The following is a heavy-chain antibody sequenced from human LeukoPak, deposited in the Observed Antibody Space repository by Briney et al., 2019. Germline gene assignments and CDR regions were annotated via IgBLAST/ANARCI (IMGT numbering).Heavy chain of an antibody. Sequence: SETLSLTCTVSGGSISRYYWSWIRQPPGKGLEWIGYIYYSGSTNYNPSRKSRVTISVDSSKNQFSLKLSSVSAADTAVYYCASGDMGSLDLWGRGTLVTVSS. V-gene: IGHV4-59*08. CDR2: IYYSGST. CDR1: GGSISRYY. CDR3: ASGDMGSLDL. D-gene: IGHD7-27*01. J-gene: IGHJ2*01.